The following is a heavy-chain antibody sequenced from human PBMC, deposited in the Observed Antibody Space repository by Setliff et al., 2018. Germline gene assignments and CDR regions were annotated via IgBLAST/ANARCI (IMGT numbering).Heavy chain of an antibody. V-gene: IGHV4-34*12. Sequence: SETLSLTCAVYGGSFSGYYWSWIRQPPGKRLEWIGEIIHSGSTNYNPSLKSRVTISMDTSKNQFSLKVSSVTAANTAVYYCARSFSRSEKFLLDYWGQGALVTVSS. D-gene: IGHD2-15*01. J-gene: IGHJ4*02. CDR2: IIHSGST. CDR3: ARSFSRSEKFLLDY. CDR1: GGSFSGYY.